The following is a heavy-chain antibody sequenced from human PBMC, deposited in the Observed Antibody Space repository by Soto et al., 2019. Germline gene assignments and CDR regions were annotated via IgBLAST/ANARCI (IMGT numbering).Heavy chain of an antibody. CDR3: ARQLGFGESYFDY. V-gene: IGHV4-31*03. D-gene: IGHD3-10*01. Sequence: SETLSLTCTVSGGSISSGGYYWSWIRQHPGKGLEWIGYIYYSGSTYYNPSLKSRVTISIDTSKNQFSLKLSSVTAADTAVYYCARQLGFGESYFDYWGQGTLVTVSS. CDR2: IYYSGST. J-gene: IGHJ4*02. CDR1: GGSISSGGYY.